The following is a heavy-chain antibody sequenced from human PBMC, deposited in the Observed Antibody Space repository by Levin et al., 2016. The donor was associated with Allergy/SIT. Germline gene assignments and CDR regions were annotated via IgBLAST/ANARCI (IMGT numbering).Heavy chain of an antibody. V-gene: IGHV4-34*01. Sequence: RQAPGKGLEWIGEINHSGSTNYNPSLKSRVTISIDTSKNQFSLKLTSVTAADTAVYYCARGRGGEGSYYNAKFDYWGQGTLVTVSS. D-gene: IGHD3-10*01. CDR3: ARGRGGEGSYYNAKFDY. CDR2: INHSGST. J-gene: IGHJ4*02.